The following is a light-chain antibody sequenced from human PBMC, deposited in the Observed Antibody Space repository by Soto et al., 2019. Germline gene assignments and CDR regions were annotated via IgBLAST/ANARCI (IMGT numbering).Light chain of an antibody. CDR1: QSISSW. Sequence: DVRMTQSPSTLCASVGGRGTITCRASQSISSWLSWYQQKPGKCPQLLIYDASSLESGLPSRFSGSGSGTEFTLTISSLQPDDFATYYCRQYNSYSTFGPVTQVEVK. CDR2: DAS. CDR3: RQYNSYST. V-gene: IGKV1-5*01. J-gene: IGKJ1*01.